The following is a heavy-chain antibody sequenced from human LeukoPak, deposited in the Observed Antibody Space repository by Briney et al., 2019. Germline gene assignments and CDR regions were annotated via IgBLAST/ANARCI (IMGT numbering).Heavy chain of an antibody. V-gene: IGHV3-7*01. D-gene: IGHD3-22*01. J-gene: IGHJ4*02. CDR3: ARKGGYSSGYYY. Sequence: GGSLRLSCAASGFTFSDYWMTWVRQAPGKGLEWVANIKQDGSEKDYVDSVKGRFTISRNNTNNSLYLQMDSLRVEDTAVYYCARKGGYSSGYYYWGQGTLVTVSS. CDR1: GFTFSDYW. CDR2: IKQDGSEK.